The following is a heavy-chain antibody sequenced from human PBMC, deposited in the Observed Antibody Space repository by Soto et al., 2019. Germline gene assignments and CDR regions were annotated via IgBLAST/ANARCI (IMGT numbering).Heavy chain of an antibody. CDR1: GYTFTSYG. CDR3: ARDRYSNYGMDV. CDR2: ISPYNGKT. J-gene: IGHJ6*02. V-gene: IGHV1-18*01. Sequence: GASVKVSCKASGYTFTSYGISWVRQAPGQGLEWMGWISPYNGKTNYAQKFQGRVTITTDTSTSTAYMELSRLRSEDTAVYYCARDRYSNYGMDVWGQGTTVTVSS. D-gene: IGHD4-4*01.